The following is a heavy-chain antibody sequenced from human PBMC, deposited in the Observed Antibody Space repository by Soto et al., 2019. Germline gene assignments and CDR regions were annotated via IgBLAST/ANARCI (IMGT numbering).Heavy chain of an antibody. D-gene: IGHD5-18*01. Sequence: QVQLVESGGGVVQPGRSLRLSCAASGFTFSPHAMHWVRQGPGKGLEWVALTSYDGSNKYYADSVKGRFTISRDNSENTLYLKMNSLRAEDTAVYYCARERNTGYDYSYYYGMDVWGQGTTVTVSS. V-gene: IGHV3-30-3*01. J-gene: IGHJ6*02. CDR3: ARERNTGYDYSYYYGMDV. CDR2: TSYDGSNK. CDR1: GFTFSPHA.